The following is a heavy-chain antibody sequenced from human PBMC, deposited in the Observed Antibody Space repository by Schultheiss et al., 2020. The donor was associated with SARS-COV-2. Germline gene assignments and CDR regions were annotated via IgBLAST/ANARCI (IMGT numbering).Heavy chain of an antibody. CDR2: IYYSGST. D-gene: IGHD2-21*02. Sequence: SQTLSLTCAVYGGSFSGYYWSWIRQHPGKGLEWIGYIYYSGSTYYNPSLKSRVTISVDTSKNQFSLKLSSVTAADTAVYYCARDQYCGGDCPTHFDYWGQGTLVTVAS. CDR1: GGSFSGYY. J-gene: IGHJ4*02. CDR3: ARDQYCGGDCPTHFDY. V-gene: IGHV4-31*11.